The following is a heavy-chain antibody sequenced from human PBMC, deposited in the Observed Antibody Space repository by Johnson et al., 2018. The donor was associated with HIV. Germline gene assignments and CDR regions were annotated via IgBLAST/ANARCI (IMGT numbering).Heavy chain of an antibody. CDR1: GFAFSNAW. D-gene: IGHD6-19*01. Sequence: VQLVESGGDLVKPGGSLRLSCAASGFAFSNAWMSWVRQAPGKGLEWVGRIKSKTDGGTTDYAAPVKGRFTLSRDNAKKSLYLQMNSLRAEDTAVYYCARERGYSSVLWKLSEDAFGIWGQGTMVTVSS. CDR3: ARERGYSSVLWKLSEDAFGI. J-gene: IGHJ3*02. CDR2: IKSKTDGGTT. V-gene: IGHV3-15*01.